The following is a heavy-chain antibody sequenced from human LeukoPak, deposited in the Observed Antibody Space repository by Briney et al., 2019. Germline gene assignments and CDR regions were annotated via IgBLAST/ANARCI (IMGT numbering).Heavy chain of an antibody. V-gene: IGHV1-18*01. CDR2: MNSYNGKT. Sequence: EASVKVSCKASNYTFPRYGISWVRQAPGQGLEWMSSMNSYNGKTNYAQKFQGRVTVTTDTSTSTAYMELRSLGSDDTAVYYCARGSYFDYGGFDFWGQGTLVTVSS. CDR1: NYTFPRYG. J-gene: IGHJ5*01. D-gene: IGHD4/OR15-4a*01. CDR3: ARGSYFDYGGFDF.